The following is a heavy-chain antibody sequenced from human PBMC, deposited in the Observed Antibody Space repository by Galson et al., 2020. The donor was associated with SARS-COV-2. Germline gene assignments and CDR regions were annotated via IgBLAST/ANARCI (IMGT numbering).Heavy chain of an antibody. CDR2: ISYDGSNK. CDR1: GFTFSSYA. J-gene: IGHJ4*02. D-gene: IGHD3-9*01. CDR3: ARDGTHWRYFDWLPTITNYYFDY. V-gene: IGHV3-30-3*01. Sequence: GGSLRLSCAASGFTFSSYAMHWVRQAPGKGLEWVAVISYDGSNKYYADSVKGRFTISRDNSKNTLYLQMNSLRAEDTAVYYCARDGTHWRYFDWLPTITNYYFDYWGQGTLVTDSS.